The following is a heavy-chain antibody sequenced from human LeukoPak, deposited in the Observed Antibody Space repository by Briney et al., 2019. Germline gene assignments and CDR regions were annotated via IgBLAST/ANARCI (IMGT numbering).Heavy chain of an antibody. CDR2: ITSTGGST. CDR1: GFTFSNSA. J-gene: IGHJ4*02. Sequence: VQPGGSLRLSCAASGFTFSNSAMTWVRQAPGRGPEWVSGITSTGGSTYYGDSVKGRFTISRDNSRNTLYLQMNSLRAEDTARYYCARYDDFWGQGTLVTVSS. V-gene: IGHV3-23*01. CDR3: ARYDDF. D-gene: IGHD1-1*01.